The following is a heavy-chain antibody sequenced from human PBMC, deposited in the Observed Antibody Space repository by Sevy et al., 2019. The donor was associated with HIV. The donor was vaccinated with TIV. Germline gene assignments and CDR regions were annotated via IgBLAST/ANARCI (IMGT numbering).Heavy chain of an antibody. Sequence: GGSLRLSCAASGFTFSSYAMHWVRQAPGKGLEWVAVISYDGSNKYYADSVKGRFTISRDKSKNTLYLQMNSLRAEDTAVYYCAREKYYYDSSGYENDAFDIWGQGTMVTVSS. CDR1: GFTFSSYA. D-gene: IGHD3-22*01. CDR2: ISYDGSNK. V-gene: IGHV3-30-3*01. J-gene: IGHJ3*02. CDR3: AREKYYYDSSGYENDAFDI.